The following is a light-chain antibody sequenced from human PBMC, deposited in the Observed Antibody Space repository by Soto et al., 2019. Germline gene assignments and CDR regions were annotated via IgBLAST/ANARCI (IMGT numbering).Light chain of an antibody. V-gene: IGKV1-5*03. CDR1: QSISTW. CDR2: KAS. J-gene: IGKJ1*01. CDR3: QQYNTDSRT. Sequence: DIQMTPSPSTLSASVGDRVTITCRASQSISTWLAWYQQKPGKAPRLLIYKASTLESGVPSRFSGSGSGTEFTLTITSLQPDDLATYYCQQYNTDSRTLGQGTKVDIK.